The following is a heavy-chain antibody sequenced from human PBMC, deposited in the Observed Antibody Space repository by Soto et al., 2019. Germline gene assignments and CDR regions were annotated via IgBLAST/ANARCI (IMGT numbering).Heavy chain of an antibody. CDR1: GFSFLSYE. V-gene: IGHV3-48*03. CDR3: ARGDLYSYYGMDV. J-gene: IGHJ6*02. Sequence: LRLSCAASGFSFLSYEMNLVRQASVRGLEWVSYISARGATIYCADSVKGRFTISSDDAVNSLYLRMSSLRVEDTGVYCCARGDLYSYYGMDVWGQGTTVTVSS. CDR2: ISARGATI.